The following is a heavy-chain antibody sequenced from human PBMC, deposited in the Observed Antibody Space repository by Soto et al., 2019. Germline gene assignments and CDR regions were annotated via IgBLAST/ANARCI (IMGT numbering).Heavy chain of an antibody. V-gene: IGHV4-59*08. J-gene: IGHJ4*02. CDR2: IYYSGST. D-gene: IGHD3-9*01. CDR3: ARATYYDILTGSEFDY. Sequence: SETLSLTCTVSGGSISSYYWSWIRQPPGKGLEWIGYIYYSGSTNYNPSLKSRVTISVDTSKSPFYLKLSSVTAADTAVHYCARATYYDILTGSEFDYWGQGTLVTVSS. CDR1: GGSISSYY.